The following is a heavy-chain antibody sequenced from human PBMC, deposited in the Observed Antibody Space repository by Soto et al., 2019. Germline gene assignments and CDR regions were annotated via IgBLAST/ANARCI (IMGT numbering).Heavy chain of an antibody. CDR1: GGTFNSYT. J-gene: IGHJ5*02. D-gene: IGHD6-13*01. V-gene: IGHV1-69*02. CDR3: ARGVAAAGPWYNWFDP. CDR2: LIPVLGVT. Sequence: QVQLVQSGAEVKKPGSSVKVSCRASGGTFNSYTLSWVRQAPGQGFEWLGRLIPVLGVTNYAQKFQGRVTLAADKSTSTAYMELNNLTSEDTAVYYCARGVAAAGPWYNWFDPWGQGTLVTVSS.